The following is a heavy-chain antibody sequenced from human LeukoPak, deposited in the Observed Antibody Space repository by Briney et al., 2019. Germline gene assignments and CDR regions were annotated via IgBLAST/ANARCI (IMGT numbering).Heavy chain of an antibody. J-gene: IGHJ2*01. Sequence: GGSLRLSCAASGFTFSSYEMNWVRQAPGKGLEWVSYISSSGSTIYYADSVKGRFTISRDNSKNTLYLQMNSLRAEDTAVYYCAKNTASSWWYFDLWGRGTLVTVSS. V-gene: IGHV3-48*03. CDR3: AKNTASSWWYFDL. D-gene: IGHD5-18*01. CDR1: GFTFSSYE. CDR2: ISSSGSTI.